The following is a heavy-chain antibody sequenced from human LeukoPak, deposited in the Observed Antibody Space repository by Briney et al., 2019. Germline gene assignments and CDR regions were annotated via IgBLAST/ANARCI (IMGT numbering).Heavy chain of an antibody. CDR2: IKQDGSEK. J-gene: IGHJ3*02. Sequence: GGSLRLSCAASGFTFSSYWMSWVRQAPGKGLEWVANIKQDGSEKYYVDSVKGRFTISRDNAKNSLYLQMNSLGAEDTAVYYCASGGYYDILTGYYGNDAFDIWGQGTMVTVSS. D-gene: IGHD3-9*01. CDR3: ASGGYYDILTGYYGNDAFDI. CDR1: GFTFSSYW. V-gene: IGHV3-7*01.